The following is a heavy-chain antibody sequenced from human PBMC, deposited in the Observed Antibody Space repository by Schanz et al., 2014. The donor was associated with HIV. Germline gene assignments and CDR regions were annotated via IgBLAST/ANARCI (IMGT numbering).Heavy chain of an antibody. CDR1: GFPFSYYG. Sequence: QVQVVESGGGVVQPGRSLRLSCAVSGFPFSYYGMHWVRQAPGKGLEWVASMWSDGSNKYYADSVRGRFTISRDNSKDTLYLEMNSLRAEDTAVYYCAKGSSLWSFYYDMDVWGQGTTVTVSS. D-gene: IGHD3-10*01. CDR2: MWSDGSNK. CDR3: AKGSSLWSFYYDMDV. V-gene: IGHV3-30*02. J-gene: IGHJ6*02.